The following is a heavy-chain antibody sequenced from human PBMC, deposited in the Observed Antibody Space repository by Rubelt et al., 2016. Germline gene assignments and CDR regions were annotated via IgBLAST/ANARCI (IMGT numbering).Heavy chain of an antibody. D-gene: IGHD5-24*01. CDR3: ARDEEGATIMFDY. V-gene: IGHV1-69*04. Sequence: QVQLVQSGAEVKKPGSSVKVSCKASGGTFSSYAISWVRQAPGQGLEWMGRVIPILGIANYAQKFQGSVTITADKSTITAYMELSSLRSEDTAVYYCARDEEGATIMFDYWGQGTLVTVSS. CDR1: GGTFSSYA. J-gene: IGHJ4*02. CDR2: VIPILGIA.